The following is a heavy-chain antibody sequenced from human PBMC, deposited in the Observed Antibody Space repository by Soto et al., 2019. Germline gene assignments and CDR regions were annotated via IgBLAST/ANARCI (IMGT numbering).Heavy chain of an antibody. J-gene: IGHJ4*02. CDR1: EFTFSDYG. CDR2: ISYDGTNK. V-gene: IGHV3-30*03. Sequence: QVHLVESGGGVVQPGRSLRLSWGASEFTFSDYGMYWVRQAPGKGLEWVAVISYDGTNKYYADSVKGRFTISRDNSRNTLDLQMNTLRAEDTAVYYCARRGSSVTLDYWGQGTLVTVSS. D-gene: IGHD4-4*01. CDR3: ARRGSSVTLDY.